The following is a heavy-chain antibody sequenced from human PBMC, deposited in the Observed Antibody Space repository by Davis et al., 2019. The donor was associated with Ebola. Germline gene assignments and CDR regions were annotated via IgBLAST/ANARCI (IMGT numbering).Heavy chain of an antibody. CDR3: ARRPHAVTGET. V-gene: IGHV4-59*08. D-gene: IGHD2-21*02. CDR2: ISYSGGT. CDR1: AASISYDY. J-gene: IGHJ4*02. Sequence: SETLSLTCSVSAASISYDYWIWIRQPPGKGLECIGYISYSGGTNYNPSLKSRATISLDTSNNQVSLKLSSATAADTAVYYCARRPHAVTGETWGQGILVTVSS.